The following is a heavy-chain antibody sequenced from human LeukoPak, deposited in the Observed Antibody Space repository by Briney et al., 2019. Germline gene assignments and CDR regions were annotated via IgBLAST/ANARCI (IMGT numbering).Heavy chain of an antibody. J-gene: IGHJ4*02. V-gene: IGHV1-2*02. CDR2: INPNSGGS. CDR1: GYTFTSYY. CDR3: TRPGYYTDTSCEGRDY. Sequence: ASVKVSCKASGYTFTSYYMHWVRQAPGQGPEWMGWINPNSGGSSSAQKFQGRVTMTWDTSISTAYMELSSLTSDDTAVYYCTRPGYYTDTSCEGRDYWGQGTLVTVSS. D-gene: IGHD2-8*02.